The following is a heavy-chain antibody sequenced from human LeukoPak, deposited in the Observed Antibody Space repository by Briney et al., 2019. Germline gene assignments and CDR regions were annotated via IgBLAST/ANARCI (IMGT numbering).Heavy chain of an antibody. CDR1: GFTVSSNY. CDR2: IYSGGST. Sequence: SGGSLRLSCAASGFTVSSNYMSWVRQAPGKGLEWVSVIYSGGSTYYSDSVKARFTISRDNSKNTLYLQMNSLRAEDTAVYYCATHSGSYLGDAFDIWGQGTMVTVSS. D-gene: IGHD1-26*01. CDR3: ATHSGSYLGDAFDI. J-gene: IGHJ3*02. V-gene: IGHV3-53*01.